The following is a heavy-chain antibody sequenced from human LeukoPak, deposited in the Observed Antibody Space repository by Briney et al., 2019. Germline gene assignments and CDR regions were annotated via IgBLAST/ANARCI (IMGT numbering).Heavy chain of an antibody. V-gene: IGHV4-59*01. D-gene: IGHD3-10*01. J-gene: IGHJ6*02. CDR1: GGSISSYY. CDR3: ASSEGFGELSTYYYYGMDV. Sequence: PSETLSLTCTVSGGSISSYYWSWIRQPPGKGLEWIGYIYYSGSTNYNPSLKSRVTISVDTSKNQFSLKLSSVTAADTAVYYWASSEGFGELSTYYYYGMDVWGQGTTVTVSS. CDR2: IYYSGST.